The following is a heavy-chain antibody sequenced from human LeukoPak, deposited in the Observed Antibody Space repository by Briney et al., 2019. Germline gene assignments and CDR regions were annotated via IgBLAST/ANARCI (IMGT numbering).Heavy chain of an antibody. CDR3: ARWGVNAGLDY. D-gene: IGHD3-10*01. V-gene: IGHV3-7*01. Sequence: PGGSLRLSGVVSGFTYSDDWLGWVRQAPGEGLEWVANIKPDGSATYYVDSVKGRFTISRDNAKSSPSLQMSCLRVEHPAVYYCARWGVNAGLDYWGQGTLVTVSS. CDR2: IKPDGSAT. CDR1: GFTYSDDW. J-gene: IGHJ4*02.